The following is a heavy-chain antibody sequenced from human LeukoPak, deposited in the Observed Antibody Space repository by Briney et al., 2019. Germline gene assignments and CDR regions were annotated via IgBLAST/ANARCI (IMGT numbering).Heavy chain of an antibody. CDR3: ARPNEGCSSTSCPLRDAFDI. CDR2: IYYSGST. Sequence: SETLSLTCTVSGGSISSSSYYWGWIRQPPGKGLEWIGSIYYSGSTYYNPSLKSRVTISVDTSKNQFSLKLSSVTAADTAVYYCARPNEGCSSTSCPLRDAFDIWGQGTMVTVSS. V-gene: IGHV4-39*01. D-gene: IGHD2-2*01. J-gene: IGHJ3*02. CDR1: GGSISSSSYY.